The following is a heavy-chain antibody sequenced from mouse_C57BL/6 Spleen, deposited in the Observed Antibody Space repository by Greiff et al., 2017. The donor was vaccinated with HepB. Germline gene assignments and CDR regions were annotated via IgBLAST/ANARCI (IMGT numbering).Heavy chain of an antibody. J-gene: IGHJ2*01. CDR3: TRGSSYPFDY. Sequence: EVQLQESGAELVRPGASVKLSCTASGFNIKDDYMHWVKQRPEQGLEWIGWIDPENGDTEYASKFQGKATITADTSSNTAYLQLSSLTSEDTAVYYCTRGSSYPFDYWGQGTTLTVSS. CDR2: IDPENGDT. V-gene: IGHV14-4*01. D-gene: IGHD1-1*01. CDR1: GFNIKDDY.